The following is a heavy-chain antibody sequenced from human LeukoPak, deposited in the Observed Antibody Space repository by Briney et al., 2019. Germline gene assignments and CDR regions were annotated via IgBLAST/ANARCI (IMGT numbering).Heavy chain of an antibody. CDR2: SSWNSGSI. D-gene: IGHD3-22*01. J-gene: IGHJ6*02. V-gene: IGHV3-9*01. Sequence: GGSLRLSCAASGFTFDDYAMHWVRQAPGKGLEWVSGSSWNSGSIGYADSVKGRFTISRDNAKNSLYLQMNSLRAEDTALYYCAKDIYYDSSGYLGPHDYYYGMDVWGQGTTVTVSS. CDR3: AKDIYYDSSGYLGPHDYYYGMDV. CDR1: GFTFDDYA.